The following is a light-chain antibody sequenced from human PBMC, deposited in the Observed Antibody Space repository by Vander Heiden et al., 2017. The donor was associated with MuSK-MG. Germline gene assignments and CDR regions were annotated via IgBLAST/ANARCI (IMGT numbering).Light chain of an antibody. CDR2: GAS. Sequence: IGMKLSPATLSVSQGERATLSCRASQSVSSNLAWYQQKPGQAPKLLIYGASSRATGIPARFSGSGSGTEFTLTISSLQSEDFAVYYCQQYNNWPPWTFGQGTKVDIK. V-gene: IGKV3-15*01. J-gene: IGKJ1*01. CDR3: QQYNNWPPWT. CDR1: QSVSSN.